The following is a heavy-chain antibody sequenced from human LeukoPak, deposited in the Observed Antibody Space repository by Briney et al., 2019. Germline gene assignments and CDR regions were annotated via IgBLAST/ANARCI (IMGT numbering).Heavy chain of an antibody. CDR3: ARAAYDSNGFTANHDY. CDR2: LYSDGTT. J-gene: IGHJ4*02. D-gene: IGHD3-22*01. V-gene: IGHV3-53*01. CDR1: GFIVSSNY. Sequence: GGSLRLSCAASGFIVSSNYMSWVRQAPGKGLEWVSVLYSDGTTYCADSVKGRFTISRDNSKNTLYLQMNNLRAEDTAVYYCARAAYDSNGFTANHDYWGQGTLVTVSS.